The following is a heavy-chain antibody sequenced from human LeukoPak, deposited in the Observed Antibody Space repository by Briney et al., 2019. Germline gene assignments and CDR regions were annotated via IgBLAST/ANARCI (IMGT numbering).Heavy chain of an antibody. J-gene: IGHJ4*02. Sequence: ASVKVSCKASGYTFTSYGISWVRQAPGQGLEWMGIINCSGGSTSYAEKFQGEVTMTRDTSTSTAYMEVSSLRSEDAAVYFCARAQGWLVDYWGQGTLVTVSS. D-gene: IGHD6-19*01. CDR2: INCSGGST. CDR3: ARAQGWLVDY. V-gene: IGHV1-46*01. CDR1: GYTFTSYG.